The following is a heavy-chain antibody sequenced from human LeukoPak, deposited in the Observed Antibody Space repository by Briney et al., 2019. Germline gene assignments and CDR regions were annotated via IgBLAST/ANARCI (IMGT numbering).Heavy chain of an antibody. CDR1: GFTFSSYG. V-gene: IGHV3-30*18. J-gene: IGHJ4*02. D-gene: IGHD1-26*01. CDR3: AYEFLKVGAAYFDY. CDR2: ISYDGSNK. Sequence: PGGSLRLSCAASGFTFSSYGMHWVLQAPGKGLEWVAVISYDGSNKYYADSVKGRFTISRDNSKNTLYLQMNSLRAEDTAVYYCAYEFLKVGAAYFDYWGQGTLVTVSS.